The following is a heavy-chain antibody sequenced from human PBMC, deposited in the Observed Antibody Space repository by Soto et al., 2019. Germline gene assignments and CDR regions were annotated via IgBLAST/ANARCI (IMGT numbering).Heavy chain of an antibody. CDR1: GFTFSSYA. V-gene: IGHV3-23*01. D-gene: IGHD1-1*01. CDR2: ISGSGGST. J-gene: IGHJ6*02. CDR3: AKLGWSDDGAPIVYYYYGMDV. Sequence: EVQLLESGGGLVQPGGSLRLSCAASGFTFSSYAMSWVRQAPGKGLEWVSAISGSGGSTYYADSVKGRFTISRDNSKNTLYLQMNSLRAEDTAVYYCAKLGWSDDGAPIVYYYYGMDVWGQGTTVTVSS.